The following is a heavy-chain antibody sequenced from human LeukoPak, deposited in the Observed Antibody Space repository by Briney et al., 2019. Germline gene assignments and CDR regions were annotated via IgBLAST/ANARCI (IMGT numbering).Heavy chain of an antibody. J-gene: IGHJ4*02. V-gene: IGHV3-53*01. Sequence: GGSLRLSCAASGFTVSSNYMSWVRQAPGKGLEGVSVIYSGGSTYYADSVKGRFTISRDNSKNTLYLQMNSLRAEDTAVYYCASNYYDSSGYTYWGQGTLVTVSS. CDR3: ASNYYDSSGYTY. D-gene: IGHD3-22*01. CDR1: GFTVSSNY. CDR2: IYSGGST.